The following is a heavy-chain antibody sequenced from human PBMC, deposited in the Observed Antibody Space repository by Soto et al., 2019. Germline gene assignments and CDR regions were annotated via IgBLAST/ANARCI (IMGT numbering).Heavy chain of an antibody. J-gene: IGHJ6*02. D-gene: IGHD3-16*01. V-gene: IGHV1-69*08. Sequence: QVQLVQSGAEVKKPGSSVRVSCKASGTIFSSYTISWVRQAPGQGLEWMGRIIPILGETNSAQTFQGRVTLTADKSTNKDYMQLNSLRLEDTAVYYCARGLGGRMDDWGQGTTVTVSS. CDR3: ARGLGGRMDD. CDR2: IIPILGET. CDR1: GTIFSSYT.